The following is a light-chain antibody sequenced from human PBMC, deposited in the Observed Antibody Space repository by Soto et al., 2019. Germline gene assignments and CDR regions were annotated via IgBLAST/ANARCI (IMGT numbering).Light chain of an antibody. CDR2: GAS. CDR1: QSVASGY. V-gene: IGKV3-20*01. Sequence: ETVLTQSPGTLSLSAGERATLSCRASQSVASGYLVWYQQKPGQTPTVLIYGASTRAAGIPDRFSGSGSGTDFTLTISRLEPEDFAVYYCQLYESSPTFRQGTKV. J-gene: IGKJ1*01. CDR3: QLYESSPT.